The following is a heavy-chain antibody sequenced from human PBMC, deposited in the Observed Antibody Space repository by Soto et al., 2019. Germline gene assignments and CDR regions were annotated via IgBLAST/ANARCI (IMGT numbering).Heavy chain of an antibody. CDR3: ARGTPSPLIVRSSRGPWFDP. J-gene: IGHJ5*02. D-gene: IGHD2-15*01. CDR2: IYYSGST. CDR1: GGSISRGGYY. Sequence: SETRSLTCTVSGGSISRGGYYWSWIRQHPGKGLEWIGYIYYSGSTYYNPSLKSRVTISVDTSKMQVSLKLSSVTAADTAVYFCARGTPSPLIVRSSRGPWFDPWGQGTLVTVSS. V-gene: IGHV4-30-4*02.